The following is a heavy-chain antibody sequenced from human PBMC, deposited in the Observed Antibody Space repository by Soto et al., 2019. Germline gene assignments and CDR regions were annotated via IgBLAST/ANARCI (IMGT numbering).Heavy chain of an antibody. Sequence: ASVPVSCTAAGYTFPSYGISWLRQAPGHGLEWMGWISAYNGNTNYAQKLQGRVTMPTDTYTSTAYMELRSLRYDETAVYYCARGSVNIVATIDYWGQGTLGTVAS. CDR1: GYTFPSYG. V-gene: IGHV1-18*01. CDR2: ISAYNGNT. D-gene: IGHD5-12*01. CDR3: ARGSVNIVATIDY. J-gene: IGHJ4*02.